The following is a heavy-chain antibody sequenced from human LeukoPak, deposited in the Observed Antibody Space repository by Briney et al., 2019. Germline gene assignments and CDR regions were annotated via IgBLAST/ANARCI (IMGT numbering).Heavy chain of an antibody. Sequence: PSETLSLTCTVSGGSISSGDYYWSWIRQHPGKGLEWIGYIYYSGSTYYNPSLKSRVTISVDTSKNQFSLKLSSVTAADTAVYYCARDIYGSGGDDYWGQGTLVTVSS. V-gene: IGHV4-31*03. CDR3: ARDIYGSGGDDY. D-gene: IGHD3-10*01. J-gene: IGHJ4*02. CDR2: IYYSGST. CDR1: GGSISSGDYY.